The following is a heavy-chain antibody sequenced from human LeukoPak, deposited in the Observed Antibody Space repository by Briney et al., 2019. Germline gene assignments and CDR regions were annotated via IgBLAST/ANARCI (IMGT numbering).Heavy chain of an antibody. CDR2: IFSSAST. Sequence: PSETLSLTCTVSGGSISSGGYYWSWIRQHPGKGLEWLGSIFSSASTIYNPSLKSRVIISADTTKNQFSLKLTSVTAADTAVYYCARDFTGGSFDYWGQGTLVTVSS. V-gene: IGHV4-31*03. CDR3: ARDFTGGSFDY. D-gene: IGHD2-8*02. CDR1: GGSISSGGYY. J-gene: IGHJ4*02.